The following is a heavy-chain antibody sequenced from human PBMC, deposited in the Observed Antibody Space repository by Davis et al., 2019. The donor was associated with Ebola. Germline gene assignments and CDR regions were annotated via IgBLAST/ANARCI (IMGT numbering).Heavy chain of an antibody. CDR2: IYHTGTT. CDR3: ARVAYYYDSSGYNRGAFDI. J-gene: IGHJ3*02. V-gene: IGHV4-30-2*01. D-gene: IGHD3-22*01. Sequence: SWVRQPPGKGLEWIGYIYHTGTTYRIPSLKSRVTISVDRSKNQFSLKLSSVTAADTAVYYCARVAYYYDSSGYNRGAFDIWGQGTMVTVSS.